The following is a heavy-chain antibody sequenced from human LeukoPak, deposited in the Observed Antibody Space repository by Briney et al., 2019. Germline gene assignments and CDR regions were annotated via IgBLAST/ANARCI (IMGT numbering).Heavy chain of an antibody. CDR3: ARGPGPADDGGGYCFDY. Sequence: GASVKVSCKASGYTFTSYYLYWVRQAPGQGLEWMGVINPSGGSTTSAQKLQGRVTMTRDTSTSTVYMELRSLRSEDTAVYYCARGPGPADDGGGYCFDYWGQGTLVTVSS. CDR1: GYTFTSYY. V-gene: IGHV1-46*01. CDR2: INPSGGST. D-gene: IGHD3-22*01. J-gene: IGHJ4*02.